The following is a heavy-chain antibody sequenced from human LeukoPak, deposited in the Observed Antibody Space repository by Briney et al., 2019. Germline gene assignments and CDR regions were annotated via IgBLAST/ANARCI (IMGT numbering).Heavy chain of an antibody. Sequence: QPGGSLRLSCAASGLTFNTYALTWVRQAPGKGLEWVSGISSDGGTTYYADSVKGRFAISRDNSKNTLYLQMNSLRAEDTALYYCASLYSTYYRGQGTLVTVSS. CDR2: ISSDGGTT. D-gene: IGHD6-13*01. CDR1: GLTFNTYA. J-gene: IGHJ4*02. V-gene: IGHV3-23*01. CDR3: ASLYSTYY.